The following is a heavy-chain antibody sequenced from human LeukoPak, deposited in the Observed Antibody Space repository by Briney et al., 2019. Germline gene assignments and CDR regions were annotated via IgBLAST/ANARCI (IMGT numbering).Heavy chain of an antibody. CDR1: GGSFSGYY. J-gene: IGHJ4*02. CDR3: ARFRGPYGGNRFDY. D-gene: IGHD4-23*01. V-gene: IGHV4-34*01. CDR2: INHSGST. Sequence: KSSETLSLNCAVYGGSFSGYYWSWIRQPPGKGLEWIGEINHSGSTNYNPSLKSRVTISVDTSKNQFSLKLSSVTAADTAVYYCARFRGPYGGNRFDYWGQGTLVTVSS.